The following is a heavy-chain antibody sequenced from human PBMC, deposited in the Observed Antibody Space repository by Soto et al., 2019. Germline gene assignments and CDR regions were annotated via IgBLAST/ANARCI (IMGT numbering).Heavy chain of an antibody. Sequence: GGSLRLSCAASGFAFGSIAMHWVRQAPGKGLEWVAMTSYDGSNIYYGDSMRGRFTISRDNPKNTLFLQMNDLGVEDSAVYYCAREKGLRLDYWGRGTLVTVSS. CDR3: AREKGLRLDY. D-gene: IGHD3-22*01. CDR1: GFAFGSIA. CDR2: TSYDGSNI. V-gene: IGHV3-30-3*01. J-gene: IGHJ4*02.